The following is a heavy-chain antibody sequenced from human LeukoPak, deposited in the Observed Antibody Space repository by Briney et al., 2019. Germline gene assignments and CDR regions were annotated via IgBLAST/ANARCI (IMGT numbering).Heavy chain of an antibody. CDR3: ARHDYGGNPGDY. D-gene: IGHD4-23*01. CDR2: IYYSGST. J-gene: IGHJ4*02. Sequence: SETLSLTCTVSGGSISSYYWSWIRQPPGKGLEWIGYIYYSGSTNYNPSLKSRVTISVDTSKNQFSLKLSSVTAADTAVYYCARHDYGGNPGDYWGQGTLVTVSS. CDR1: GGSISSYY. V-gene: IGHV4-59*08.